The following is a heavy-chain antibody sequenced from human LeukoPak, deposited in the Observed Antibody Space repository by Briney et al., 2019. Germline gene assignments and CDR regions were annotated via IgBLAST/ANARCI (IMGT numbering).Heavy chain of an antibody. D-gene: IGHD6-13*01. CDR1: GGSISSGDYY. CDR2: IYYSGST. J-gene: IGHJ6*03. V-gene: IGHV4-30-4*08. Sequence: SQTLSLTCTVSGGSISSGDYYWSWIRQPPGKGLEGMGYIYYSGSTYYNPSLKSRVTISVDTSKNQFSLKLSSVTAADTAVYYCARTGYSSSWESGYYYYMDVWGKGTTVTVSS. CDR3: ARTGYSSSWESGYYYYMDV.